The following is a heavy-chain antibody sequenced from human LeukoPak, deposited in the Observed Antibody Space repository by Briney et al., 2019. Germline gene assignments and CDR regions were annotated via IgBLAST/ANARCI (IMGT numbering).Heavy chain of an antibody. CDR1: GGSFSGYY. V-gene: IGHV4-34*01. Sequence: PSETLSLTCAVYGGSFSGYYWSWIRQPPGKGLEWIGEINHSGSTNYNPSLKSRVTISVDTSKNQFSLKLSSVTAADTAVYYCARIGSGSYDAFDIWGQGTMVTVSS. CDR3: ARIGSGSYDAFDI. J-gene: IGHJ3*02. D-gene: IGHD3-10*01. CDR2: INHSGST.